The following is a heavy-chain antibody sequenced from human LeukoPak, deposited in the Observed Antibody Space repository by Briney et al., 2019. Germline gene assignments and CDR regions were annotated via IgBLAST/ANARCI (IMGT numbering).Heavy chain of an antibody. Sequence: EGSLRLSCAASGFTFSSFWMSWVRQAPGKGLEWVANIKQDGSEKYYVDSVKGRFTISRDNAKNSLYLQLNSLRAEDMALYYCAKDFGRLSSRWYGEFDYWGQGTLVTVSP. CDR1: GFTFSSFW. V-gene: IGHV3-7*03. CDR3: AKDFGRLSSRWYGEFDY. CDR2: IKQDGSEK. J-gene: IGHJ4*02. D-gene: IGHD6-13*01.